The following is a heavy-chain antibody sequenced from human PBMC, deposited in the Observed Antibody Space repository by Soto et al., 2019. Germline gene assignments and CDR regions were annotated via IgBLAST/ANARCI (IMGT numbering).Heavy chain of an antibody. CDR2: ISGSGGST. J-gene: IGHJ6*02. CDR3: AKVLVVRGISIYYYGMDV. CDR1: GVTFRSYA. D-gene: IGHD3-10*01. Sequence: GGSLRLSCAASGVTFRSYARSWVLQAPGKGLEWASAISGSGGSTYYADSVKGRFIISRDNSKNTLYLQMNSLRAEDTAVYYCAKVLVVRGISIYYYGMDVRGQRTTVTVSS. V-gene: IGHV3-23*01.